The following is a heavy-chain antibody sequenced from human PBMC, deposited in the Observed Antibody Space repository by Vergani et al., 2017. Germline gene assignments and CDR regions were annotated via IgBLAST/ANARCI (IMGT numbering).Heavy chain of an antibody. J-gene: IGHJ6*03. Sequence: QVQLQESGPGLVKPSQTLSLTCTVSGGSISSGSYYWSWIRQPAGKGLEWIGLIYTSGSTNYNPSLKSRVTMSVDTSKNQFSLKLSSVTAADTAVYYCAREALVGATSDYYYYYYMDVWGKGTTVTVSS. CDR1: GGSISSGSYY. V-gene: IGHV4-61*02. CDR3: AREALVGATSDYYYYYYMDV. D-gene: IGHD1-26*01. CDR2: IYTSGST.